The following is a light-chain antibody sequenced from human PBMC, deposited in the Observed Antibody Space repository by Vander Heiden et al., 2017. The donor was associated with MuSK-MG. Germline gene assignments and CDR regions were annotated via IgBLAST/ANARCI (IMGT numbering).Light chain of an antibody. J-gene: IGKJ2*01. V-gene: IGKV1-39*01. Sequence: DIQRTQSPSSLSASVGDRVTFTCRASESISNKLNWYQHKAGKAPKLLIYAASTLHSGVPSRFRGSGHGTDFTLTISSRQPEDAASYYCQHGYSAPGNNFGQGTKVEIK. CDR1: ESISNK. CDR3: QHGYSAPGNN. CDR2: AAS.